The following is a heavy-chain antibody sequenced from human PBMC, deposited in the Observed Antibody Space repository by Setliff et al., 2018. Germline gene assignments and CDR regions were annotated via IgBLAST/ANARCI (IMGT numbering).Heavy chain of an antibody. D-gene: IGHD4-17*01. CDR3: ARANGDFVSHSFDY. CDR2: IYNSGST. V-gene: IGHV4-30-4*08. CDR1: GVSTSSGDYY. J-gene: IGHJ4*02. Sequence: SETLSLTCTVSGVSTSSGDYYWSWIRQPPGKGLEWIGYIYNSGSTYYNPSLKSRVSISLDTSNNQFSLKVNPVTAADTAVYYCARANGDFVSHSFDYWGQGTLVTVSS.